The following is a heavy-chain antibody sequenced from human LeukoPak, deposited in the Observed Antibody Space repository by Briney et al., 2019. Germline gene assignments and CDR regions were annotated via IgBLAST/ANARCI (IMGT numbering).Heavy chain of an antibody. J-gene: IGHJ6*03. CDR1: GGSISSSSYY. Sequence: SETLSLTCTVSGGSISSSSYYWGWIRQPPGKGLEWIGSIYYSGSTYYNPSLKSRVTISVDTSKNQFSLKLSSVTAADTAVYYCARRSGVYDSSGYYYPYYCCYMDVWGKGTTVTVSS. CDR3: ARRSGVYDSSGYYYPYYCCYMDV. V-gene: IGHV4-39*01. D-gene: IGHD3-22*01. CDR2: IYYSGST.